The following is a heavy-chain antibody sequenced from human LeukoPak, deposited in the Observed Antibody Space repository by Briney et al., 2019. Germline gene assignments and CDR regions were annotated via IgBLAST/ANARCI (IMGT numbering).Heavy chain of an antibody. CDR2: IYTSGST. V-gene: IGHV4-61*02. CDR3: ARRATTGLRTFDI. J-gene: IGHJ3*02. Sequence: SETLSLTCTVSGGSIGSGSYYWSWIRQPAGKGLEWIGRIYTSGSTNYNPSLKSRVTISLNTSKNQFSLKLSSVTAADTAMYYCARRATTGLRTFDIWGQGTMVTVSS. D-gene: IGHD1-26*01. CDR1: GGSIGSGSYY.